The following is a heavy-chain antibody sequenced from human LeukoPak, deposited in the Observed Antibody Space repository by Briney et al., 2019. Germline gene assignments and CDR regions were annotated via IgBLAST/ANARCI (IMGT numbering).Heavy chain of an antibody. CDR1: GFDFSTYT. CDR3: TRDPGRCTSTSCYPDY. J-gene: IGHJ4*02. Sequence: GGSLRLSCAASGFDFSTYTMNWVRQAPGKGLEWVSSISSSSSYIYYADSVKGRFTISRGNAKNSMYLQMDSLRAEDTAVYYCTRDPGRCTSTSCYPDYWGQGTLVTVSP. CDR2: ISSSSSYI. D-gene: IGHD2-2*01. V-gene: IGHV3-21*01.